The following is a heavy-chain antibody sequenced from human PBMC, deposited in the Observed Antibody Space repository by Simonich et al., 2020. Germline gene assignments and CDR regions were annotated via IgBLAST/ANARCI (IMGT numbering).Heavy chain of an antibody. Sequence: QVQLVQSGAEVKKPGASVKVSCKASGYTFTGYYMHWVRQAPGQGLGRRGWVNPNSGVTNDAHKFQGRGTMTRDTSISTAYMGLSRLRSDDTAVYYCARGGLGHWYFDLWGRGTLVTVSS. J-gene: IGHJ2*01. CDR3: ARGGLGHWYFDL. CDR2: VNPNSGVT. CDR1: GYTFTGYY. V-gene: IGHV1-2*07. D-gene: IGHD6-25*01.